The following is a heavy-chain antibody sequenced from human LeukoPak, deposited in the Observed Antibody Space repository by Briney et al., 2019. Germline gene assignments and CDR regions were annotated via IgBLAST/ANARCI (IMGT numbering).Heavy chain of an antibody. CDR2: LGTAGDT. CDR1: GFTFSSYD. CDR3: ARDAPQFYGSGSLGDY. V-gene: IGHV3-13*01. J-gene: IGHJ4*02. Sequence: PPGGSLRLSCAASGFTFSSYDMHWVRQATGKGLEWVSALGTAGDTYYPGSVKGRFTISRENAKNSLYLQMNSLRAGDTAVYYCARDAPQFYGSGSLGDYWGQGTLVTVSS. D-gene: IGHD3-10*01.